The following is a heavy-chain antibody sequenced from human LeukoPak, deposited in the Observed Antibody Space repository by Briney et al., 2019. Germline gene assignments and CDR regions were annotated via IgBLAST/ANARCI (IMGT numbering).Heavy chain of an antibody. CDR3: TRYSLGGDYDFGY. D-gene: IGHD4-17*01. CDR2: INPNGGAT. Sequence: GASVKVSCKTSGYTFTDYYIHWVRQAPGQGLEWMGWINPNGGATDYAQKFQGRVTMTRDTSISTAYMELSSLRSDDSALFYCTRYSLGGDYDFGYWGQGTLVTVSS. CDR1: GYTFTDYY. V-gene: IGHV1-2*02. J-gene: IGHJ4*02.